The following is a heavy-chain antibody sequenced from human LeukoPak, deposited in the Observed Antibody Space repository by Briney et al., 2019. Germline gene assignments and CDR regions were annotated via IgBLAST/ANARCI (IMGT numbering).Heavy chain of an antibody. D-gene: IGHD2-21*02. Sequence: GGSLRLSCAASGFTFMSYSMNWVRQAPGKGPEWVSTISSASGYIYYGDSVKGRFTISRDNAKNSLYLQMNSLRAEDTAVYYCARKAMYDSYYYVDLWGKGTTVTVSS. CDR1: GFTFMSYS. CDR2: ISSASGYI. J-gene: IGHJ6*04. V-gene: IGHV3-21*01. CDR3: ARKAMYDSYYYVDL.